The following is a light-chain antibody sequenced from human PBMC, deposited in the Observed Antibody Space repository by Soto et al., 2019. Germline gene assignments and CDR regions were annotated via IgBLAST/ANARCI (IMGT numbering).Light chain of an antibody. CDR3: MQALQTPLT. CDR2: LVS. V-gene: IGKV2-28*01. CDR1: QILLHSSGYNY. Sequence: DIVMTQSPLSLPVTPVDPASISFMSSQILLHSSGYNYVDWYLQKPGQSPQLLIYLVSNRASGVPERFSGSGSGTDFTLKISRVEAEDVGHYYCMQALQTPLTCGQGTRLEIK. J-gene: IGKJ5*01.